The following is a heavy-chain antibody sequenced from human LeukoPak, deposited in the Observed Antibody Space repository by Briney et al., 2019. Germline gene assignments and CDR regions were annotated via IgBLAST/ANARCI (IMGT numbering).Heavy chain of an antibody. CDR3: ARSGYGSGRNWFDP. J-gene: IGHJ5*02. Sequence: SETLSLTCAVSGGSISSGGYSWSWIRQPPGKGLEWIGYIYHSGSTYYNPSLKSRATISVDRSKNQFSLKLSSVTAADTAVYYCARSGYGSGRNWFDPWGQGTLVTVSS. CDR1: GGSISSGGYS. CDR2: IYHSGST. D-gene: IGHD3-10*01. V-gene: IGHV4-30-2*01.